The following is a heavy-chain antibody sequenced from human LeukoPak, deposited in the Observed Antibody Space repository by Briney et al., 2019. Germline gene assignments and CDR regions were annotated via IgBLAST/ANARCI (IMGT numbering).Heavy chain of an antibody. Sequence: PGRSLRLSYVASGFTFNTYGIHWVRQAPGKGLEWVAGISSDGTSQDYADSVKGRFTISRDNSKNTLYLQMNSLRTEDTAVYYCARAAYCTSTSCHFSGYAQRPLDSWGQGTLVTVSS. J-gene: IGHJ4*02. CDR2: ISSDGTSQ. D-gene: IGHD2-2*01. V-gene: IGHV3-30*03. CDR3: ARAAYCTSTSCHFSGYAQRPLDS. CDR1: GFTFNTYG.